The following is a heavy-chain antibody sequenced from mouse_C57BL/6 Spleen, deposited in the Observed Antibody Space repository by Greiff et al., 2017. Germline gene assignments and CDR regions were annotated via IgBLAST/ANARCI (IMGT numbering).Heavy chain of an antibody. CDR2: IYPGDGDT. CDR3: ARLGYGSFDY. Sequence: VQLQESGPEPVKPGASVKISCKASGYAFSSSWMNWVKQRPGKGLEWIGRIYPGDGDTNYNGKFKGKATLTADKSSSTAYMQLSSLTSEDSAVYFCARLGYGSFDYWGQGTTLTVSS. J-gene: IGHJ2*01. CDR1: GYAFSSSW. V-gene: IGHV1-82*01. D-gene: IGHD1-1*01.